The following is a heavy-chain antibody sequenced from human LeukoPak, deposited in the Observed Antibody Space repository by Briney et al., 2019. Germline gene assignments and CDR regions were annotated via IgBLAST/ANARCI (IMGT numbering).Heavy chain of an antibody. V-gene: IGHV1-46*01. Sequence: ASVTVSCKASGYTGTKYYIHWVRQPPGQELEWMGLINPGGDNTNYAQNFQGRVTMTRDTSTSTVYMELSSLRSEDTAIYYCARSRDGYNDAYDIWGQGTVVTVPS. J-gene: IGHJ3*02. CDR2: INPGGDNT. D-gene: IGHD5-24*01. CDR3: ARSRDGYNDAYDI. CDR1: GYTGTKYY.